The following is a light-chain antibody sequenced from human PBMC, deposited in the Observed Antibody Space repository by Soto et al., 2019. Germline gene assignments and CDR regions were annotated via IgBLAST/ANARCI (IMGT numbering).Light chain of an antibody. CDR3: QKYSSVPF. CDR2: AAS. Sequence: DIPMTQSPTSLSASVGDRVNITCRASQGIRHFVAWYQQKPGKAPKLLIYAASTLQSGVPSRFRGSGSGTDFTLTINSLQTEDVATYSFQKYSSVPFFGPGTKVEI. V-gene: IGKV1-27*01. CDR1: QGIRHF. J-gene: IGKJ3*01.